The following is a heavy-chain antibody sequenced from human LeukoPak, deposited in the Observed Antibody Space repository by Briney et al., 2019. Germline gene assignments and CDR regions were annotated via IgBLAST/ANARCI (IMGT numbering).Heavy chain of an antibody. CDR3: AREATVTNLWDAFDI. D-gene: IGHD4-17*01. J-gene: IGHJ3*02. CDR2: INPNSGGT. CDR1: GYTFTGCY. Sequence: ASVKVSCKASGYTFTGCYMHWVRQAPGQGLEWMGWINPNSGGTNYAQKFQGRVTMTRDTSISTAYMELSRLRSDDTAVYYCAREATVTNLWDAFDIWGQGTMVTVSS. V-gene: IGHV1-2*02.